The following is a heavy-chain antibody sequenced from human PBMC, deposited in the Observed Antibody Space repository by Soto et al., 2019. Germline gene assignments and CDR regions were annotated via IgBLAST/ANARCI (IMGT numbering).Heavy chain of an antibody. V-gene: IGHV1-69*01. CDR2: IIPVSGAA. D-gene: IGHD2-2*01. Sequence: QVQLVQSGAEVKKPGSSVKVSCKASGGTFGSYAFSWVRQAPGQGLEWMGGIIPVSGAAHYAQKFQGRVTITADESTSTAYMELSSLSSQDTAVYYCATALECRSTSCTLDYWGQGTRVSVSS. CDR3: ATALECRSTSCTLDY. J-gene: IGHJ4*02. CDR1: GGTFGSYA.